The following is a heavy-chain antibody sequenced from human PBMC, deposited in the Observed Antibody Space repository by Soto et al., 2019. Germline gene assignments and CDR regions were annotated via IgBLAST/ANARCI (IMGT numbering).Heavy chain of an antibody. CDR2: IGHDGVNK. Sequence: QVRLVESGGGVVQPGRSLRLSCAASGFVFGNFAMHWVRQAPGTGPEWVTVIGHDGVNKYYADSVRGRFTVSRDDSKNTLYLEMNSLRVEDSAVYYCARDPVPGIPDYFDRWGQGTLVTVSS. J-gene: IGHJ4*02. CDR1: GFVFGNFA. CDR3: ARDPVPGIPDYFDR. V-gene: IGHV3-30*04. D-gene: IGHD1-20*01.